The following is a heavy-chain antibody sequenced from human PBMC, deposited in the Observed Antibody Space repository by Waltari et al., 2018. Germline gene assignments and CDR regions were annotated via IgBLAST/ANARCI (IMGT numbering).Heavy chain of an antibody. CDR3: ARGRLGYSYGSTYDY. V-gene: IGHV4-34*01. CDR2: INHSGST. J-gene: IGHJ4*02. Sequence: QVQLQQWGAGLLKPSETLSLTCAVYGGSFRGYYWSWIRQPPGKGLEWIGEINHSGSTNYNPSLKSRVTISVDTSKNQFSLKLSSVTAADTAVYYCARGRLGYSYGSTYDYWGQGTLVTVSS. D-gene: IGHD5-18*01. CDR1: GGSFRGYY.